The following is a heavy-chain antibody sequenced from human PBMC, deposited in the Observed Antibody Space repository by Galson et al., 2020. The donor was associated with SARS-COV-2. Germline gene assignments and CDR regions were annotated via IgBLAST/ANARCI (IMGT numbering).Heavy chain of an antibody. CDR3: ARVGDMATPPAIYFYYVLDV. D-gene: IGHD1-26*01. Sequence: GESLKISCAASGFPFISYSMMWVRQPPGKGLEWVASISAGSSYIDYADSVKGRFTMSRDNAKNSLSLQMSSLRVEDTAVYYCARVGDMATPPAIYFYYVLDVWGQGTTVTVSS. CDR1: GFPFISYS. CDR2: ISAGSSYI. V-gene: IGHV3-21*01. J-gene: IGHJ6*02.